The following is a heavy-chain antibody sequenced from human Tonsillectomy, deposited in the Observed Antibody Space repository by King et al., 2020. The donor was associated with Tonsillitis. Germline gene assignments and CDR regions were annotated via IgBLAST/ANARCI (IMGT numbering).Heavy chain of an antibody. Sequence: VQLVESGAEVKKPGASVKVPCKASGYTFSSYTFTSYYMHWVRQAPGQGLEWMGMINPSSDTTTYAQKFQGRVTMTRDTSTSTAYMELSSLRSEDTALYYCASGYFHDSSGEGWFDPWGQGTLVTVSS. CDR1: GYTFSSYTFTSYY. D-gene: IGHD3-22*01. CDR3: ASGYFHDSSGEGWFDP. V-gene: IGHV1-46*03. J-gene: IGHJ5*02. CDR2: INPSSDTT.